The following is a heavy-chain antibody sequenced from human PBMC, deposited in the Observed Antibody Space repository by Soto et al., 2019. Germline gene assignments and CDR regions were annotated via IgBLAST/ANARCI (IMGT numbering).Heavy chain of an antibody. J-gene: IGHJ3*02. CDR2: IYHSGST. V-gene: IGHV4-4*02. D-gene: IGHD3-10*01. CDR1: GGSISSSNW. CDR3: PRGALRWLGELIRSAFDI. Sequence: QVQLQESGPGLVKPSGTLSLTCAVSGGSISSSNWWSWVRQPPGKGLEWIGEIYHSGSTNYNPSLKSRVTISGDKSKTQFSLKLLSVTAADTAVYDCPRGALRWLGELIRSAFDIWGQGTMVTVSS.